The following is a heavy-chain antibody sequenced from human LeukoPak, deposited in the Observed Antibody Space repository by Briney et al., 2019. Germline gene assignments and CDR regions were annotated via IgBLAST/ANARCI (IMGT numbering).Heavy chain of an antibody. V-gene: IGHV1-2*06. CDR3: ARAGVGANDAFDI. Sequence: ASVKVSCKASGYTFTGYYMHWVRQAPGHGLEWMGQINPNRGGTNYAQKIQGGVTMTRDTSISTADMELSRLTSDDTAVYSCARAGVGANDAFDIWGQGTMVTVSS. J-gene: IGHJ3*02. D-gene: IGHD1-26*01. CDR1: GYTFTGYY. CDR2: INPNRGGT.